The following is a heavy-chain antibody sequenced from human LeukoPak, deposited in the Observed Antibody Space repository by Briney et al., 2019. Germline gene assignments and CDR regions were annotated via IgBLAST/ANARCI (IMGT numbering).Heavy chain of an antibody. D-gene: IGHD3-10*01. CDR2: ASYSGRT. V-gene: IGHV4-39*01. Sequence: SETLSLTCTVSGGSISSSNYYWGWIRQPPGKGLEWIGSASYSGRTYYNPSLKGRVTISVDTSKHQFSLKLSSVTAADTAVYYCARHSSASYYHGSGSYYNVNWGQGTLVTVSS. J-gene: IGHJ4*02. CDR1: GGSISSSNYY. CDR3: ARHSSASYYHGSGSYYNVN.